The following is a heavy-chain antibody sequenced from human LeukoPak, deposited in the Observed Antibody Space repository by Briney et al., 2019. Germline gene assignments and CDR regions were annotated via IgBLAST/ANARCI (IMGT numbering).Heavy chain of an antibody. D-gene: IGHD3-3*01. CDR2: IYPGDSDT. V-gene: IGHV5-51*01. CDR1: GYSFTSYW. Sequence: GESLKISCKGSGYSFTSYWIGWVRQMPGKGLGWMGIIYPGDSDTRYSPSFQGQVTISADKSISTAYLQWSSLKASDTAMYYCARLALHYDFWSGLDYWGQGTLVTVSS. CDR3: ARLALHYDFWSGLDY. J-gene: IGHJ4*02.